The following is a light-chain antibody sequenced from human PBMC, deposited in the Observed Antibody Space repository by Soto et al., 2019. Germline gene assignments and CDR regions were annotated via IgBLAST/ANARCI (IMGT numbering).Light chain of an antibody. V-gene: IGKV4-1*01. J-gene: IGKJ1*01. CDR1: QSVLFSINQKNY. CDR2: WAS. Sequence: DIVLTQSPDSVAVSLGERATINCKSSQSVLFSINQKNYLAWYHQKPGQPPKLLIYWASIRESRVPTRFSGSGSGTNFTLTISSLQAEDAAVYYCQQYYTTPPTFGLGTKVEVK. CDR3: QQYYTTPPT.